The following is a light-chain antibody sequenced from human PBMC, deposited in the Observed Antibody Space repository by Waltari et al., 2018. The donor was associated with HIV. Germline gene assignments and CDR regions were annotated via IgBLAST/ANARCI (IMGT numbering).Light chain of an antibody. CDR1: SSDVGGYNY. CDR3: SSYTSSSTV. CDR2: DVS. V-gene: IGLV2-14*03. Sequence: QSALTQPPSVSGSPGQSITISCPGTSSDVGGYNYVSWYQQHPGKAPKLIIYDVSNRPSGVSNRFSGSKSGNTASLTISGLQAEDEADYYCSSYTSSSTVFGGGTKLTVL. J-gene: IGLJ2*01.